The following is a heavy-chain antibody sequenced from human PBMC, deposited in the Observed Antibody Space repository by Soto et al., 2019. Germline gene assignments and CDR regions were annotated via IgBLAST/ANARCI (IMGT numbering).Heavy chain of an antibody. CDR2: INAGNGNT. D-gene: IGHD2-2*01. V-gene: IGHV1-3*05. CDR1: GYTFTRYV. J-gene: IGHJ4*02. Sequence: QVQLVQSGAEEKEPGASVKFSCKASGYTFTRYVMPWLRKAPGQRLEWMGGINAGNGNTKYSQKFQGRVTITWDTPASTADMDLRSVRSEDMAGYCCVKDDPALHYWGQGTLVTVSS. CDR3: VKDDPALHY.